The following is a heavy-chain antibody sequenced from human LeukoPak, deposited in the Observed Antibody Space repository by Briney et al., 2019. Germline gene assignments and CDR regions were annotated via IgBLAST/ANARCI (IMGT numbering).Heavy chain of an antibody. CDR2: IYTSGST. J-gene: IGHJ4*02. CDR1: GGSISSGDYY. CDR3: ARDEVPYYFDY. V-gene: IGHV4-61*02. Sequence: SETLSLTCTVSGGSISSGDYYWGWIRQPPGKELEWIGRIYTSGSTNYNPSLKSRVTMSVDTSKNQFSLKLSSVTAADTAVYYCARDEVPYYFDYWGQGTLVTVSS.